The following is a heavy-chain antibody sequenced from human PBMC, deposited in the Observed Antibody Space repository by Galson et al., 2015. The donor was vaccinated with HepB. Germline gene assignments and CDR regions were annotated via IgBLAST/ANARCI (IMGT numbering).Heavy chain of an antibody. CDR3: ARGDVVVMIGDAFDI. CDR2: ISAYNGNT. CDR1: GYTFTSYG. D-gene: IGHD2-21*01. V-gene: IGHV1-18*01. J-gene: IGHJ3*02. Sequence: SVKVSCKASGYTFTSYGISWVRQAPGQGLEWMGWISAYNGNTNYAQKLQGRVTMTTDTSTSTAYMELRSLRSDDTAVYYCARGDVVVMIGDAFDIWGQGTMDTVSS.